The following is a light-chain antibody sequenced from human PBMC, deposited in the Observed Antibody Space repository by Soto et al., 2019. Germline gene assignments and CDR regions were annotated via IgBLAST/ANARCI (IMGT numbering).Light chain of an antibody. CDR2: KAS. CDR1: QSISSW. J-gene: IGKJ1*01. CDR3: QQYNSYSLT. Sequence: DIQMTQSPSTLSASVGDRFTITYRASQSISSWLAWYQQKPGKAPKLLIYKASSLASGVPSRFSGSGSGTEFTLTISSLQPDDFATYYCQQYNSYSLTFGQGTKVDI. V-gene: IGKV1-5*03.